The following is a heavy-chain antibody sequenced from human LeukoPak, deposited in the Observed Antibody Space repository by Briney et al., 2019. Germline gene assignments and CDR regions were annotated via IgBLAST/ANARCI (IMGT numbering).Heavy chain of an antibody. CDR3: ARESESGWDGDRGPYFDY. CDR2: IIGSGGST. V-gene: IGHV3-23*01. CDR1: GFTFSNSA. J-gene: IGHJ4*02. Sequence: TGGSLRLSCAASGFTFSNSAMNWVRQHPRNGMEWVSGIIGSGGSTYYADSVKGRFTISRDNSKTMLFLQMKSLRAEDTAVYYCARESESGWDGDRGPYFDYWGQGTLVTVSS. D-gene: IGHD6-19*01.